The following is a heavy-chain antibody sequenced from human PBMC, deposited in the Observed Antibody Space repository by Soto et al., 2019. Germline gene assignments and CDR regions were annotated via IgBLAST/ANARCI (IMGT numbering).Heavy chain of an antibody. Sequence: SETLSLTCTVSGGSISSSSYYWGWIRQPPGKGLEWIGSIYYSGSTYYNPSLKSRVTISVDTSKNQFSLKLSSVTAADTAVYYCASRGSPYDFWSGYYGPGWFDPWGQGTLVTVSS. CDR1: GGSISSSSYY. D-gene: IGHD3-3*01. J-gene: IGHJ5*02. CDR2: IYYSGST. CDR3: ASRGSPYDFWSGYYGPGWFDP. V-gene: IGHV4-39*01.